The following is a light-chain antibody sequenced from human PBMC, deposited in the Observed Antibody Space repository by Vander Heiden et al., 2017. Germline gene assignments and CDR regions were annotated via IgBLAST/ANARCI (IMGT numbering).Light chain of an antibody. Sequence: DLPWTQSPSFLSASVGDRGTITCRSSRCIRSYLDWYQQKPGKAPKLLIHAASTLQRGVPSRFSGRGSGPEFTLASSTLQTEDLATYYWQQLTSYHSYGGGSKVEIK. CDR3: QQLTSYHS. V-gene: IGKV1-9*01. J-gene: IGKJ4*01. CDR1: RCIRSY. CDR2: AAS.